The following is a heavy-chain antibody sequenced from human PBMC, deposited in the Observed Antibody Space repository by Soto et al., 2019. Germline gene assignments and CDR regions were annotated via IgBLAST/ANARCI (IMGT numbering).Heavy chain of an antibody. CDR3: ARGPRTERWFPNVY. J-gene: IGHJ4*02. Sequence: QVQLVQSGAEVQKPGTSVKVSCQASGYTFSDYYLHWLRQAPGQGLEWMGWISPKNGGTHYAPKFEGRVTLTTDTSISTAFMELSRLTSDATAVYYCARGPRTERWFPNVYWGQGTLVTVSS. CDR2: ISPKNGGT. D-gene: IGHD2-15*01. CDR1: GYTFSDYY. V-gene: IGHV1-2*02.